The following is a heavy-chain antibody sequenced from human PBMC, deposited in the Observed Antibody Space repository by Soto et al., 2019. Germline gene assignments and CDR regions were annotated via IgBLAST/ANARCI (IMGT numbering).Heavy chain of an antibody. CDR1: GGSISSGGYY. CDR2: IYYSGST. V-gene: IGHV4-31*03. Sequence: LSLTCTVSGGSISSGGYYWIWIRQHPGKVLEWIGYIYYSGSTYYNPSLKSRVTISVDTSKNQFSLKLSSVTAADTAVYYCARRPTWDKGILADFDFWGKWTMVTLS. CDR3: ARRPTWDKGILADFDF. D-gene: IGHD1-26*01. J-gene: IGHJ3*01.